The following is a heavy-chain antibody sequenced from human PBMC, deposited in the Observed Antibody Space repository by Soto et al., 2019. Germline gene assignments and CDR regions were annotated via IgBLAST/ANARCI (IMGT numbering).Heavy chain of an antibody. J-gene: IGHJ5*02. CDR2: IYYSGST. CDR1: GGSISSGGYS. Sequence: PXXTLSLPFAVSGGSISSGGYSWSSIRQPPGKGLEWIGYIYYSGSTNYNPSLKSRVTISVDTSKNQFSLKLSSVTAADTAVYYCARELFGRSVWFDPWGQGTLVTVSS. CDR3: ARELFGRSVWFDP. D-gene: IGHD3-10*01. V-gene: IGHV4-61*08.